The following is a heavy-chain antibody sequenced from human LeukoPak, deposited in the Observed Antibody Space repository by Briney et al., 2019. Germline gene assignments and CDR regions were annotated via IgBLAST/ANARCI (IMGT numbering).Heavy chain of an antibody. D-gene: IGHD5-18*01. CDR2: IYYTGST. Sequence: SETLSLTCTVSGGSITSSSFYWGWIRQPPGKGLEWIGSIYYTGSTYYNPSLKSRVTISVDTSKNQFSLKLSSVTAADTAVYYCARPTTAMAFDYWGQGTLVTVSS. CDR1: GGSITSSSFY. J-gene: IGHJ4*02. CDR3: ARPTTAMAFDY. V-gene: IGHV4-39*01.